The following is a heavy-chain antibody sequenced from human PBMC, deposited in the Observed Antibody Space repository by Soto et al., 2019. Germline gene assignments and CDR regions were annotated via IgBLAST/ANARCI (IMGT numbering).Heavy chain of an antibody. Sequence: ASVKVSCKASGYTFTSYAMHWVRQAPGQRLEWMGWINAGNGNTKYSQKFQGRVTITRDTSASTAYMELSSLRSEDTAVYYCARGIPGIAVAAPPDYWGQGTLVTVSS. D-gene: IGHD6-19*01. CDR2: INAGNGNT. V-gene: IGHV1-3*01. J-gene: IGHJ4*02. CDR1: GYTFTSYA. CDR3: ARGIPGIAVAAPPDY.